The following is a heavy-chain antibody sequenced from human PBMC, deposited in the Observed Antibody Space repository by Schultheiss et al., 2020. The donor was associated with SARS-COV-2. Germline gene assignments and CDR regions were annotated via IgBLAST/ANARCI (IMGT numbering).Heavy chain of an antibody. CDR2: INHSGST. J-gene: IGHJ6*02. CDR3: ARDGGNYYYYGMDV. CDR1: GGSISSYY. V-gene: IGHV4-59*01. D-gene: IGHD3-16*01. Sequence: SETLSLTCTVSGGSISSYYWSWIRQPPGKGLEWIGEINHSGSTNYNPSLKSRVTISVDTSKNQFSLKLSSVTAADTAVYYCARDGGNYYYYGMDVWGQGTTVTVSS.